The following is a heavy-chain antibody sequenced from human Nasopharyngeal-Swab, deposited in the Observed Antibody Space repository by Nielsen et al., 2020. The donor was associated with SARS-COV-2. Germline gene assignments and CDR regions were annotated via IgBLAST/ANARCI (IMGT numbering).Heavy chain of an antibody. CDR2: ISSSSSYI. CDR1: GFTFSSYS. D-gene: IGHD3-10*01. Sequence: GESLKISCAASGFTFSSYSMNWVSSISSSSSYIYYADSVKGRFTISRDNAKNSLYLQMNSLRAEDTAVYYCARGPYKWGITMVRGVMELFDYWGQGTLVTVSS. CDR3: ARGPYKWGITMVRGVMELFDY. V-gene: IGHV3-21*01. J-gene: IGHJ4*02.